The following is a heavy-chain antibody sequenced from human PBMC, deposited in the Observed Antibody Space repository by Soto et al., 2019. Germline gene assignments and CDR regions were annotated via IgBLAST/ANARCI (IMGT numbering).Heavy chain of an antibody. D-gene: IGHD1-1*01. CDR3: AKDPTLEGQDY. CDR1: GFTFSSYG. Sequence: GGSLRLSCAASGFTFSSYGMHWVRQAPGKGLEWVAVISYDGSNKYYADSVKGRFTISRDNSKNTLYLQMNSLRAEDTAVYYCAKDPTLEGQDYWGQGTLVTVSS. J-gene: IGHJ4*02. V-gene: IGHV3-30*18. CDR2: ISYDGSNK.